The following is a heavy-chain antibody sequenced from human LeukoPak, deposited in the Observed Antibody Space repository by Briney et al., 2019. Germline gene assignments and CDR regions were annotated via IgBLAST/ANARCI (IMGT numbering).Heavy chain of an antibody. Sequence: GGSLRLSCAASGFTFSSYSMNWVRQAPGKGLEWVSSISSSSSYKYYADSVKGRFTISRDNSKNTLYLQMNSLRAEDTAVYYCAKVHNWHFDYWGQGTLVTVSS. CDR3: AKVHNWHFDY. D-gene: IGHD1-20*01. J-gene: IGHJ4*02. CDR2: ISSSSSYK. V-gene: IGHV3-21*04. CDR1: GFTFSSYS.